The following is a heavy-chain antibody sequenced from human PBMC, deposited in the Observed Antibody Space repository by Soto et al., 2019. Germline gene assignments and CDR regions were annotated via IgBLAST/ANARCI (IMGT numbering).Heavy chain of an antibody. V-gene: IGHV3-30*18. CDR2: ISYDGSNK. J-gene: IGHJ4*02. Sequence: GSLRLSCAASGFTFSSYGMHWVRQAPGKGLEWVAVISYDGSNKYYADSVKGRFTISRDNSKNTLYLQMNSLRAEDTAVYYCAKHQLSGSYKSPGDYWGQGTLVTVSS. CDR3: AKHQLSGSYKSPGDY. CDR1: GFTFSSYG. D-gene: IGHD1-26*01.